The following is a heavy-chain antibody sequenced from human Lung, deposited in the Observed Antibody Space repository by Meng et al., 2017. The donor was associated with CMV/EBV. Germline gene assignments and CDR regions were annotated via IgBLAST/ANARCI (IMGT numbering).Heavy chain of an antibody. J-gene: IGHJ4*02. D-gene: IGHD1-1*01. Sequence: ASVKVSCKASGYTFTAHFFHWVRQAPGQGLEWMGWIHPHRGNTNYAQQFQGRVTLTTDTSINTGYMELTRLTSGDTAVYYCVKDNNWGPEYWGQGTLVTVSS. CDR1: GYTFTAHF. CDR3: VKDNNWGPEY. V-gene: IGHV1-2*02. CDR2: IHPHRGNT.